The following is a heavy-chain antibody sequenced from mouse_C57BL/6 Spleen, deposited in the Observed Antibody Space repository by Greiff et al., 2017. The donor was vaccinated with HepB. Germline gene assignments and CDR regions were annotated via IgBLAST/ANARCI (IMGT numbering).Heavy chain of an antibody. Sequence: VQLQQSGAELVRPGASVKLSCKASGYTFTDYYINWVKQRPGQGLEWIARIYPGSGNTYYNEKFKGKATLTVDKSSSTAYMQLSSLTSEDSAVYYCARSLDGYGYYFGYWGQGTTLTVSS. V-gene: IGHV1-76*01. CDR2: IYPGSGNT. CDR1: GYTFTDYY. J-gene: IGHJ2*01. CDR3: ARSLDGYGYYFGY. D-gene: IGHD2-3*01.